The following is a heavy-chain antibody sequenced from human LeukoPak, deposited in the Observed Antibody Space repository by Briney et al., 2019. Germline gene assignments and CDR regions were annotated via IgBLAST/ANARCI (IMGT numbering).Heavy chain of an antibody. J-gene: IGHJ5*02. CDR2: INHSGST. D-gene: IGHD2-2*02. CDR3: ARGGRTVVVPAAIGGWFDP. V-gene: IGHV4-34*01. CDR1: GGSFSCYY. Sequence: SETLSLTCAVYGGSFSCYYWSWIRQPPGKGLEWSGEINHSGSTNYNPSLKSRVTISVDPSKNQFSLKLSSVTAADTAVYYCARGGRTVVVPAAIGGWFDPWGQGTLVSVSS.